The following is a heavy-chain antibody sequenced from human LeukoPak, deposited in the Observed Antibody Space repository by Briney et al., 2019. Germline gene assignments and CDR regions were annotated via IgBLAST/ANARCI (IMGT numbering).Heavy chain of an antibody. CDR2: INHSGST. D-gene: IGHD1-14*01. J-gene: IGHJ4*02. V-gene: IGHV4-34*01. CDR3: ATQQGGNPAY. Sequence: SETLSLTCAVYGVSFSGYYWSWIRQPPGKGLEWIGEINHSGSTNYNPSLKSRVTISVDTSKNQFSLKLSSVTAADTAVYYCATQQGGNPAYWGQGTLVTVSS. CDR1: GVSFSGYY.